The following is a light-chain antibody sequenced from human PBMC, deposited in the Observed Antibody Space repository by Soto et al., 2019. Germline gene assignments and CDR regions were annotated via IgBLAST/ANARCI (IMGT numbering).Light chain of an antibody. CDR1: SSNIGNNY. J-gene: IGLJ2*01. CDR3: GTWDSSLSAVV. V-gene: IGLV1-51*02. Sequence: QSVLTQPPSVSAAPGQKVTISYSGSSSNIGNNYVSWYQQRPGTAPKLRIYENNKRPSGIPDRFSGSKSGTSATLGITGLQTGDEADYYCGTWDSSLSAVVFGGGTKVTVL. CDR2: ENN.